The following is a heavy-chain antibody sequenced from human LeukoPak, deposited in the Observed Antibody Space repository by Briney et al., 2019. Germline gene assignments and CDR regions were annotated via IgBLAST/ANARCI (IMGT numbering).Heavy chain of an antibody. CDR2: INSDGSST. CDR1: GFTFSSYW. D-gene: IGHD6-13*01. CDR3: ARDKAARKIYYYYYMDV. Sequence: HPGGSLRLSCAASGFTFSSYWMHWVRQAPGKGLVWVSRINSDGSSTSYADSVKGRFTISRDNAKNTVYLQMNSLRAEDTAVYYCARDKAARKIYYYYYMDVWGKGTTVTVSS. V-gene: IGHV3-74*01. J-gene: IGHJ6*03.